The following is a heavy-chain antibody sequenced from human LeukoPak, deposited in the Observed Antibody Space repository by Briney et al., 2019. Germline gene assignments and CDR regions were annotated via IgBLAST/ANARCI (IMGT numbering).Heavy chain of an antibody. CDR3: ARIKSSWNYSPFDY. D-gene: IGHD1-7*01. CDR1: GLTFDDYG. V-gene: IGHV3-20*04. CDR2: INWNGGST. J-gene: IGHJ4*02. Sequence: GGSLRLSCAASGLTFDDYGMSWVRQVPGKGLEWVSGINWNGGSTGYADSVKGRFTISRDNAKNSLYLQMNSLRAEDTALYYCARIKSSWNYSPFDYWGQGALLTVSS.